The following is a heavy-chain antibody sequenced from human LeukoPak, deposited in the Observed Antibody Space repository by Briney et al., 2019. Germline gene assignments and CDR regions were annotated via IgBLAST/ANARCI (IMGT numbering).Heavy chain of an antibody. V-gene: IGHV1-18*01. CDR1: GYTLTSYG. CDR3: ARDSSRNDFWSGYYTVGYFDY. J-gene: IGHJ4*02. D-gene: IGHD3-3*01. Sequence: ASVKVSCKASGYTLTSYGISWVRQAPGQGLEWMGWISAYNGNTNYAQKLQGRVTMTTDTSTSTAYMELRSLRSDDTAVYYCARDSSRNDFWSGYYTVGYFDYWGQGTLVTVSS. CDR2: ISAYNGNT.